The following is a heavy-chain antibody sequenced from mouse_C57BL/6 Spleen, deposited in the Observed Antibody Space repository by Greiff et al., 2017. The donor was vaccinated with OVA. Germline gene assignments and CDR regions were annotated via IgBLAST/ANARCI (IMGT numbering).Heavy chain of an antibody. CDR2: IDPNRGGT. J-gene: IGHJ4*01. CDR3: ARSLTGNYYAMDY. Sequence: QVQLQQPGAELVKPGASVKLSCKASGYTFTSYWMHWVKQRPGRGLEWIGRIDPNRGGTKYNEKFKSKATLTVDKPSRTAYMQLSSLTSEDSAVYYCARSLTGNYYAMDYWGQGTSGTVSS. D-gene: IGHD4-1*01. CDR1: GYTFTSYW. V-gene: IGHV1-72*01.